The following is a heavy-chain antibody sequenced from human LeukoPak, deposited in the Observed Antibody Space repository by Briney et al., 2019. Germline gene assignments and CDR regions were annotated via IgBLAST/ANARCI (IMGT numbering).Heavy chain of an antibody. CDR3: ARIDVGVSEAFAT. Sequence: PSVKLSCNASGYIFTNYAINWVRHAPGQALEWMVWINSNTGDTTYAQGFTGRFVFSGDTSDSTPYLQISSLKAEDTAVYYCARIDVGVSEAFATCGQG. V-gene: IGHV7-4-1*02. D-gene: IGHD3-22*01. CDR2: INSNTGDT. CDR1: GYIFTNYA. J-gene: IGHJ3*02.